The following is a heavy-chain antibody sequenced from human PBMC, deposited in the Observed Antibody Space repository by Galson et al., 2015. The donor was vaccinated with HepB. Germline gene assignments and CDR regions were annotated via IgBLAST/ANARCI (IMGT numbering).Heavy chain of an antibody. CDR2: INPNSGGT. D-gene: IGHD2-2*01. V-gene: IGHV1-2*04. CDR1: GYTFTGYY. J-gene: IGHJ3*02. Sequence: SVKVSCKASGYTFTGYYMHWVRQAPGQGLEWMGWINPNSGGTNYAQKFQGWVTMTRDTSISTAYMELSRLRSDDTTVYYCAREGLGYCSSTSCSDAFDIWGQGTMVTVSS. CDR3: AREGLGYCSSTSCSDAFDI.